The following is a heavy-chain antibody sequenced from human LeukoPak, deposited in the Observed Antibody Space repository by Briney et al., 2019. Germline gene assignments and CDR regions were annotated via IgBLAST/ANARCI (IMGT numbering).Heavy chain of an antibody. D-gene: IGHD3-10*01. CDR1: GFTVSSNY. V-gene: IGHV3-66*01. J-gene: IGHJ4*02. Sequence: GGSLRLSCAASGFTVSSNYMSWVRQAPGKGLEWVSVIYSGGSTYYADSVKGRFTISRDNSKNTLYLQMNSLRAEDTAVYYCAIPIYYGSGSPIDYWGQGTLVTVSS. CDR2: IYSGGST. CDR3: AIPIYYGSGSPIDY.